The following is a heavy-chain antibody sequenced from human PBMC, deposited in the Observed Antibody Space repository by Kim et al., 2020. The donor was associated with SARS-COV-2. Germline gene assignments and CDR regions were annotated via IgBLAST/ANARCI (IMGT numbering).Heavy chain of an antibody. Sequence: YYNPSRQSRITISVDTSKKQFYLKLKSVAAADTAVYYCARKVVSGWYNFDMWGQGRMVTVSS. V-gene: IGHV4-30-2*04. J-gene: IGHJ3*02. CDR3: ARKVVSGWYNFDM. D-gene: IGHD6-13*01.